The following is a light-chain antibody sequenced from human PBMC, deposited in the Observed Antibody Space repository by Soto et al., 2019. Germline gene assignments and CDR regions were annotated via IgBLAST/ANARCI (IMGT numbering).Light chain of an antibody. Sequence: QSALTQPASVSGSPGQSITISCTGTRSDVGAYNYVSWYQRHPGKAPKLLIYEVNSRPSGVSNRFSGSKSGNTASLTISGLQAEEEADYYCTSYTSSESLYVFGSGTKLTVL. V-gene: IGLV2-14*01. CDR2: EVN. CDR1: RSDVGAYNY. J-gene: IGLJ1*01. CDR3: TSYTSSESLYV.